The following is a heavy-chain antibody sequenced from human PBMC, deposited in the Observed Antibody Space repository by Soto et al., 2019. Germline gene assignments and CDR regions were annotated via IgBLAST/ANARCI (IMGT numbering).Heavy chain of an antibody. CDR1: GGSISSSSYY. V-gene: IGHV4-39*01. J-gene: IGHJ4*02. CDR3: ARTARQDTVAGDS. Sequence: SETLSLTCTVSGGSISSSSYYWGWIRQPPGKGLEWIGMIYYSGITHYNPSLKSRVTISIDTSKNQFSLKVSSVTAADTAMYYCARTARQDTVAGDSWGQGTLVTVSS. CDR2: IYYSGIT. D-gene: IGHD5-12*01.